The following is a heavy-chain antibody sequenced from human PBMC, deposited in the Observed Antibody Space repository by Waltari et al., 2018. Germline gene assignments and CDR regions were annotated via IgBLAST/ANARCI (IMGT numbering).Heavy chain of an antibody. CDR1: GFTFSSYA. CDR2: ISYDGSNK. D-gene: IGHD6-19*01. Sequence: QVQLVESGGGVVQPGRSLRLSCAASGFTFSSYAMHWVRQAPGKGLEWVAVISYDGSNKYYADSVKGRFTISRDNSKNTLYLQMNSLRAEDTAVYYCARRLALIVVAGIDYWGQGTLVTVSS. CDR3: ARRLALIVVAGIDY. V-gene: IGHV3-30-3*01. J-gene: IGHJ4*02.